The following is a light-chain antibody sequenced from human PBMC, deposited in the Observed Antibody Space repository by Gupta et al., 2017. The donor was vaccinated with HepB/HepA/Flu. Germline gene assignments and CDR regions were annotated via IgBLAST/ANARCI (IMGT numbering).Light chain of an antibody. Sequence: EVVMTQSPATLSVSPGERATLSCRASRSVGSNLAWYQQKPGQAPRLLIYDAFTRATGVPATFSGSGSGTEFTLTFSSLQSEDFAVYYCQQYNEWPLTFGGGTKVEIK. CDR2: DAF. J-gene: IGKJ4*01. CDR3: QQYNEWPLT. V-gene: IGKV3-15*01. CDR1: RSVGSN.